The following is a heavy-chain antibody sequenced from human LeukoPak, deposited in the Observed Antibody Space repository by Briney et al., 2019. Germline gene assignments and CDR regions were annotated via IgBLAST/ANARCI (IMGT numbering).Heavy chain of an antibody. CDR3: ATTAAFSY. Sequence: GGSLRLSCAASGFTFSSYWMSWVRQAPGKGLEWVANIKHDGSQRYSVDSVKGRFTISRDNAKNSLYLQMNSLRAEDTAVYYCATTAAFSYRGQGTLVTVSS. CDR1: GFTFSSYW. J-gene: IGHJ4*02. V-gene: IGHV3-7*01. CDR2: IKHDGSQR. D-gene: IGHD2-2*01.